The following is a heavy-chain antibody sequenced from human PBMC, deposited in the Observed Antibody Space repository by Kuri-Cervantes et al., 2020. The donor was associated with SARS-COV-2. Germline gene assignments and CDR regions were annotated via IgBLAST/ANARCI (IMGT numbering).Heavy chain of an antibody. D-gene: IGHD3-10*01. J-gene: IGHJ4*02. CDR3: ARVTVREFHLDY. Sequence: SQTLSLTCAVYGGSFSGYYWSWIRQPPGKGLEWIGYIYYSGSTYYNPSLKSRVTISVDTSKNQFSLKLSSVTAADTAVYYCARVTVREFHLDYWGQGTLVTVSS. V-gene: IGHV4-34*09. CDR1: GGSFSGYY. CDR2: IYYSGST.